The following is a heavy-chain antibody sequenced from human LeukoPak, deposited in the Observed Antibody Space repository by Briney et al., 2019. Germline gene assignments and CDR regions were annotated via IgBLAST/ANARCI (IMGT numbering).Heavy chain of an antibody. J-gene: IGHJ4*02. D-gene: IGHD3-10*01. V-gene: IGHV3-23*01. CDR1: GFTFSSSA. CDR2: ISGSGGGT. CDR3: GKLLYSSGMYHFDY. Sequence: GGSLRLSCAASGFTFSSSAMSWVRQPPRKGLAWVSTISGSGGGTYYADSVKGRFTISRDNSKNTLYLQMNSLRAEDTAVFYCGKLLYSSGMYHFDYWGQGTLVTVSS.